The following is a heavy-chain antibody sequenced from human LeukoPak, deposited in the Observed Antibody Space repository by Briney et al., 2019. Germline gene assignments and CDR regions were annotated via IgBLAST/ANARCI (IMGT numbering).Heavy chain of an antibody. V-gene: IGHV3-74*01. J-gene: IGHJ4*02. CDR2: VEHDGSRT. Sequence: GGSLRLSCAASGFTFSSYCMHWVRQPPGKGLVWVSRVEHDGSRTAYADSVTGGFTISRDNARNMVYLQMNSLRSEDTAVYYCAADLGWGQGTLVTVSS. CDR3: AADLG. CDR1: GFTFSSYC.